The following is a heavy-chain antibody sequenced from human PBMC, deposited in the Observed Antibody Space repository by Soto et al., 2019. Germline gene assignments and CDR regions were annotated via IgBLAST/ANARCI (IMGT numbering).Heavy chain of an antibody. D-gene: IGHD3-9*01. V-gene: IGHV3-33*01. CDR1: GFTFSSYG. CDR3: ARQHRDILTGLRWNGMDV. Sequence: VGSLRLSCAASGFTFSSYGMHWVRQAPGKGLGWVAVIWYDGSNKYYADSVKGRFTISRDNSKNTLYLQMNSLRAEDTAVYYCARQHRDILTGLRWNGMDVWGQGTTVTVSS. CDR2: IWYDGSNK. J-gene: IGHJ6*02.